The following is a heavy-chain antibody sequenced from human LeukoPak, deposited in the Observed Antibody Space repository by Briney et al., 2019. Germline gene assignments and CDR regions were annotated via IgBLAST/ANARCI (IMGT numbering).Heavy chain of an antibody. J-gene: IGHJ4*02. Sequence: GGSLRLSCTASGFTFSSYAMVWVRQAPRKGLEWVSAISTSGADASYADSAKGRFTVSRDNSKNTLSLQMNSLRADDTALYYCAKGQNGALRDYWGQGTLVTVSS. V-gene: IGHV3-23*01. D-gene: IGHD4-17*01. CDR3: AKGQNGALRDY. CDR1: GFTFSSYA. CDR2: ISTSGADA.